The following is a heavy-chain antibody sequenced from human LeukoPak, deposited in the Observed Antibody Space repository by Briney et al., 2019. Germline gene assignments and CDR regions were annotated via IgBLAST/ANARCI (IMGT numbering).Heavy chain of an antibody. Sequence: GRSLRLSCAASGFTFSSFPMQWVRQAPGKGLEWVAVVSDDGSNKYYADSVKGRFTISRDNSKNTMYLQMSSLRAEDTAVYYCAREAPYYFDYWGQGTLVTVSS. J-gene: IGHJ4*02. V-gene: IGHV3-30-3*01. CDR1: GFTFSSFP. CDR2: VSDDGSNK. CDR3: AREAPYYFDY.